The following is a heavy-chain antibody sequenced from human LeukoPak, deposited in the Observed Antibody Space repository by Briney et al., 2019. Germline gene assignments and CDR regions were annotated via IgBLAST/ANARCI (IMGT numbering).Heavy chain of an antibody. Sequence: SQTLSLTCAISGDSVSSNSAAWNWIRQSPSRGLEWLGRTYYRSKWYNDYAVSVKSRITINPDTSKNQFSLQLNSVTPEDTAVYYCARGKGYSSSWYQGYYYYMDVWGKGTTVTVSS. CDR2: TYYRSKWYN. CDR3: ARGKGYSSSWYQGYYYYMDV. D-gene: IGHD6-13*01. J-gene: IGHJ6*03. CDR1: GDSVSSNSAA. V-gene: IGHV6-1*01.